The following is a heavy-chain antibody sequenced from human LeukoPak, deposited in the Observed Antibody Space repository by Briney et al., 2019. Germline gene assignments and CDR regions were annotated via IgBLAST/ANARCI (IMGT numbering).Heavy chain of an antibody. D-gene: IGHD2-2*01. J-gene: IGHJ5*02. Sequence: ASVKVSCKASGYIFTGYYMHWVRQAPGQGLEWMGWISAYNGNTNYAQKLQGRVTMTTDTSTSTAYMELRSLRSDDTAVYYCARAKYCGSSSCYSDWFDPWGQGTLVTVSS. V-gene: IGHV1-18*04. CDR1: GYIFTGYY. CDR3: ARAKYCGSSSCYSDWFDP. CDR2: ISAYNGNT.